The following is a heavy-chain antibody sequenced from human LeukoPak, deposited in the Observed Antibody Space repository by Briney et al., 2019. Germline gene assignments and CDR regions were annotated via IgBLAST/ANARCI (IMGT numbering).Heavy chain of an antibody. CDR3: ARQDWKNGGFDY. CDR1: GYSFSTYW. V-gene: IGHV5-51*01. J-gene: IGHJ4*02. Sequence: GESLKISCKTSGYSFSTYWIGWVRQMPGKGLEWMGTIYCGDSDTRYSPSFQGQVTISADKSISTAYLQWSSLKASDTAMYYCARQDWKNGGFDYWGQGTLVTVSS. D-gene: IGHD1-1*01. CDR2: IYCGDSDT.